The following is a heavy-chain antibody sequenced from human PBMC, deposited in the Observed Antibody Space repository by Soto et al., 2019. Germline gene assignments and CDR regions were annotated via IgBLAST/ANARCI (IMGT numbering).Heavy chain of an antibody. D-gene: IGHD2-15*01. CDR2: MNPNSGNT. CDR1: GYTFTSYD. V-gene: IGHV1-8*01. J-gene: IGHJ4*02. Sequence: QVQLVQSGAEVKKPGASVKVSCKASGYTFTSYDINWVRQATGQGLEWMGWMNPNSGNTVYAQKFXSRVTLTRNTSISTAYMELSSLRSEDTAVYYCARELAYSLDYWGQGTLVTVSS. CDR3: ARELAYSLDY.